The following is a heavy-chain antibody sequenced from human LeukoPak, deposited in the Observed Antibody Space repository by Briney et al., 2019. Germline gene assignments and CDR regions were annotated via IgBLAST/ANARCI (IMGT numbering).Heavy chain of an antibody. Sequence: ASVKVSCKASGGTFSSYAISWVRQAPGQGLEWMGIIYPSGGATNYAQKFQGRITLTRDTSTSTVYMELNSLRSEDTAVYYCARSTSYSGRPLYYFDSWGQGTLVTVSS. D-gene: IGHD1-26*01. J-gene: IGHJ4*02. CDR2: IYPSGGAT. CDR1: GGTFSSYA. CDR3: ARSTSYSGRPLYYFDS. V-gene: IGHV1-46*01.